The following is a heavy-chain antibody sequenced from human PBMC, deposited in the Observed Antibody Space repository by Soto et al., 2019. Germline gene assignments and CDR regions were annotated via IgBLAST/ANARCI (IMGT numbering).Heavy chain of an antibody. D-gene: IGHD3-22*01. CDR2: IYQSGST. J-gene: IGHJ6*02. Sequence: PSETLSLTCAVSGGSISSSNWWSWVRQPPGKGLEWIGEIYQSGSTNYNPYLKSRVTISVDKSKNQFNLKLRSVTAADTAVYYCARSPDSSGYYPRRYYYGMDVWGQGTTVT. CDR1: GGSISSSNW. V-gene: IGHV4-4*02. CDR3: ARSPDSSGYYPRRYYYGMDV.